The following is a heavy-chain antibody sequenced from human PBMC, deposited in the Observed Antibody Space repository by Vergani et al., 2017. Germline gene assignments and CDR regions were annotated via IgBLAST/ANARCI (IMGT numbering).Heavy chain of an antibody. CDR1: GGSISSYY. CDR3: AREARITMVRESYYYYYYMDV. D-gene: IGHD3-10*01. V-gene: IGHV4-59*01. Sequence: QVQLQESGPGLVKPSETLSLTCTVSGGSISSYYWSCIRQPPGKGLEWIGYIYYSGSTNYNPSLKSRVTISVDTSKNQFPLKLSSVTAADTAVYYCAREARITMVRESYYYYYYMDVWGKGTTVTVSS. J-gene: IGHJ6*03. CDR2: IYYSGST.